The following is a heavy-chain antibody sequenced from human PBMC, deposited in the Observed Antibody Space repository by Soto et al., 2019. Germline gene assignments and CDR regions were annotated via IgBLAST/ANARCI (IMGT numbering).Heavy chain of an antibody. CDR3: ASRGYCSGGSCYPVD. Sequence: AAVRVSCKASGCTFTSYYMHWVRQAPGQGLEWMGRINPSCGSTSYAQKFQGRVTITADASTSTAYMELSSLRSEDTAVYYCASRGYCSGGSCYPVDWGQGTLVTVSS. CDR1: GCTFTSYY. CDR2: INPSCGST. J-gene: IGHJ4*02. V-gene: IGHV1-46*01. D-gene: IGHD2-15*01.